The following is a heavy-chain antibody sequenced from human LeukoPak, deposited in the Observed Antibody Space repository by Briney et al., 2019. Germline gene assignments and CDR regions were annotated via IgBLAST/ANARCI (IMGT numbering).Heavy chain of an antibody. D-gene: IGHD1-26*01. CDR1: GFTFDDYA. V-gene: IGHV3-9*01. CDR2: ISWNSGSI. Sequence: PGGSLRLSCAASGFTFDDYAMHWVRQAPGKGLEWVSGISWNSGSIGYADSVKGRFTISRDNAKNSLYLQMNSLRAEDTALYYCAKDGIVGASSLYYMDVWGKGTTVTVSS. CDR3: AKDGIVGASSLYYMDV. J-gene: IGHJ6*03.